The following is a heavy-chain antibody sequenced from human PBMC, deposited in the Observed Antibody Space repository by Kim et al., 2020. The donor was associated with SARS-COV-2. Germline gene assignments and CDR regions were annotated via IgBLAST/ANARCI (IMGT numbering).Heavy chain of an antibody. CDR3: AKGRQWLLGDYFDY. CDR1: GFTFDDYA. V-gene: IGHV3-9*01. J-gene: IGHJ4*02. Sequence: GGSLRLSCAASGFTFDDYAMHWVRQAPGKGLEWVSGISWNSGSIGYADSVKGRFTISRDNAKNSLYLQMNSMRAEDTALYYCAKGRQWLLGDYFDYWGQGTLVTVSS. CDR2: ISWNSGSI. D-gene: IGHD6-19*01.